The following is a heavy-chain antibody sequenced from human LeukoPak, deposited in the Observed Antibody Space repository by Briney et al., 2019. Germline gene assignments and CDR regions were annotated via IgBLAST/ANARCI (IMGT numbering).Heavy chain of an antibody. J-gene: IGHJ3*02. Sequence: GGSLRLSCAASGFTVSSNYMSWVRQAPGKGLEWVSVIYSGGSTYYADSVKGRFTISRDNSKNTLYLQMNSLRAEDTAVYYCAKGISGSPNDAFDIWGQGTMVTVSS. CDR2: IYSGGST. CDR1: GFTVSSNY. V-gene: IGHV3-66*01. CDR3: AKGISGSPNDAFDI. D-gene: IGHD1-26*01.